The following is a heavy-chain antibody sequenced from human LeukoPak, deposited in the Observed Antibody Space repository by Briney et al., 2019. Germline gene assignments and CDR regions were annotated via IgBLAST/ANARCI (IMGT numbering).Heavy chain of an antibody. Sequence: PSQTLFLTCTVSGGSISSGDYFWSWIRQPPGKGLEWLGYIYYSGSTYYNPSLKSRVTISVDTSKNQFSLKLSSVTAADTAVYYCAREKHIVVVPAAPSEGTWFDPWGQGTLVTVSS. D-gene: IGHD2-2*01. V-gene: IGHV4-30-4*08. CDR3: AREKHIVVVPAAPSEGTWFDP. J-gene: IGHJ5*02. CDR2: IYYSGST. CDR1: GGSISSGDYF.